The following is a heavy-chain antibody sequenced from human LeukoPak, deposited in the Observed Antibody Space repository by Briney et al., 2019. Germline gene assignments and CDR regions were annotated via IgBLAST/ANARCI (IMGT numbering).Heavy chain of an antibody. CDR1: GGSISSYY. D-gene: IGHD3-10*01. V-gene: IGHV4-59*08. CDR2: IYYSGST. Sequence: SETLSLTCTVSGGSISSYYWSWIRQPPGKGLEWIGYIYYSGSTNYNPSLKSRVTISVDTSKNQFSLKLSSVTAADTAVYYCARGIAGYGSVPPYYYYYMDVWGKGTTVTISS. CDR3: ARGIAGYGSVPPYYYYYMDV. J-gene: IGHJ6*03.